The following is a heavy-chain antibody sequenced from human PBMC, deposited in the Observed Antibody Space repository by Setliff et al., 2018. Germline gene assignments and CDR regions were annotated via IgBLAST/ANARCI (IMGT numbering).Heavy chain of an antibody. Sequence: PSETLSLTCNVSGVSLSGHYWTWIRQPPGKGLEWVGYISHRGSTNYSPSLKSRATLSVDTSKNQFSLKLTSVTAADTAVYFCARGGRDSYGRGHAFDRWGQGTMVTVSS. D-gene: IGHD5-18*01. CDR3: ARGGRDSYGRGHAFDR. V-gene: IGHV4-59*11. CDR1: GVSLSGHY. CDR2: ISHRGST. J-gene: IGHJ3*02.